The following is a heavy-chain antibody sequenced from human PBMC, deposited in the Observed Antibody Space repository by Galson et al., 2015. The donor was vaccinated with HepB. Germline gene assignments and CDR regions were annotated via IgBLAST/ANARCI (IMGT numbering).Heavy chain of an antibody. D-gene: IGHD4-17*01. J-gene: IGHJ3*02. CDR3: ARMQTRIDYGAFLAFDI. V-gene: IGHV3-21*01. CDR2: ISSSSSYI. Sequence: SLRLSCAASGFTFSSYSMNWVRQAPGKGLEWVSSISSSSSYIYYADSVKGRFTIPRDNAKNSLYLQMNSLRAEDTAVYYCARMQTRIDYGAFLAFDIWGQGTMVTVSS. CDR1: GFTFSSYS.